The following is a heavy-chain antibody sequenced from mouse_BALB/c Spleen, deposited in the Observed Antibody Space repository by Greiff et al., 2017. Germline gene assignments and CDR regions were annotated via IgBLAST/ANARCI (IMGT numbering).Heavy chain of an antibody. D-gene: IGHD2-3*01. CDR3: ARDGYYVGWFAY. J-gene: IGHJ3*01. V-gene: IGHV14-3*02. CDR1: GFNIKDTY. Sequence: EVQLQQSGAELVKPGASVKLSCTASGFNIKDTYMHWVKQRPEQGLEWIGRIDPANGNTKYDPKFQGKVTISADTSSNTAYLQLSSLTSEDTAVYYCARDGYYVGWFAYWGEGTLVTVSA. CDR2: IDPANGNT.